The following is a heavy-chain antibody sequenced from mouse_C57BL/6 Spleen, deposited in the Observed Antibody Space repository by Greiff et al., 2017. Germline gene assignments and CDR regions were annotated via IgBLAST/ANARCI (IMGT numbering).Heavy chain of an antibody. D-gene: IGHD1-1*01. Sequence: QVQLQQPGAELVMPGASVKLSCKASGYTFTSYWMHWVKQRPGQGLEWIGGIDPSDSYTNYNQKFKGKSTLTVDKSSSTTYMQLSSLTSEDSAVYYCARYYGSSPWYFDYWGQGTTLTVAS. J-gene: IGHJ2*01. V-gene: IGHV1-69*01. CDR2: IDPSDSYT. CDR1: GYTFTSYW. CDR3: ARYYGSSPWYFDY.